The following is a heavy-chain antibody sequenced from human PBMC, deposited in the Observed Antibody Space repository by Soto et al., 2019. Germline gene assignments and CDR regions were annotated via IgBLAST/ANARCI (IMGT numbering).Heavy chain of an antibody. J-gene: IGHJ3*02. CDR1: GGSASSGSYY. V-gene: IGHV4-61*01. Sequence: SETLSLTCTVSGGSASSGSYYWSWIRQPPGKGLEWIGYIYYSGSTNYNPSLKSRVTISVDTSKNQFSLKLSSVTAADTAVYYCARGIVGANYDAFDIWGQGTMVTVSS. CDR3: ARGIVGANYDAFDI. D-gene: IGHD1-26*01. CDR2: IYYSGST.